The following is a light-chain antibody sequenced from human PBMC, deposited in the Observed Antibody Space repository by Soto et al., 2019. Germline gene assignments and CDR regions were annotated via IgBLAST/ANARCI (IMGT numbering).Light chain of an antibody. CDR3: QQYGSTPLT. J-gene: IGKJ4*01. Sequence: EIMLKQSPDTLSLSPGERATLSCRASQSVKNNYLAWYQQKPGQAPRFLIYDASSRATGIPDRFSGSGSGTDFTLTISRLEPEDFAVYYCQQYGSTPLTFGGGTKV. V-gene: IGKV3-20*01. CDR2: DAS. CDR1: QSVKNNY.